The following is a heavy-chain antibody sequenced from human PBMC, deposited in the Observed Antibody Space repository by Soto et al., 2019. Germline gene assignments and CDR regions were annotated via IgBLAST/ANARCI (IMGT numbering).Heavy chain of an antibody. D-gene: IGHD3-10*01. CDR2: ISGSVGTT. J-gene: IGHJ4*02. V-gene: IGHV3-23*01. Sequence: GGSLRLSCAASGFTFSSYAMSWVRQAPGKGLEWVSAISGSVGTTFNADSVKGRFTTSRNNSKNTLYLQMNSLRAEDTARYYCAKQPFGERNFDYWGQGTLVTVSS. CDR1: GFTFSSYA. CDR3: AKQPFGERNFDY.